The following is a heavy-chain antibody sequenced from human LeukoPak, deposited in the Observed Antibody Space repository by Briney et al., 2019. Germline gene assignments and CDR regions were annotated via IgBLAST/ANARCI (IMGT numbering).Heavy chain of an antibody. V-gene: IGHV5-51*01. D-gene: IGHD6-19*01. J-gene: IGHJ4*02. CDR2: IYPGDSDT. CDR1: GYSFTKYW. CDR3: ARAQGIVVAGPYNFDH. Sequence: GESLKISCKGSGYSFTKYWIGWVRQMPGKGPEWMGIIYPGDSDTTYSPSFQGQVTISADKSISTAYLQWSSLKASDTAMYYCARAQGIVVAGPYNFDHWGQGTLVTVSS.